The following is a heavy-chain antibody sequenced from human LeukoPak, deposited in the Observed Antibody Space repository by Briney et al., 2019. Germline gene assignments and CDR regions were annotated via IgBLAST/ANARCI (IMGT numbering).Heavy chain of an antibody. D-gene: IGHD6-19*01. V-gene: IGHV3-7*03. CDR3: ARDWQYSSGWYDGYYFDY. J-gene: IGHJ4*02. CDR2: IKQDGSEK. CDR1: GFTFSSYW. Sequence: PGGSLRLSCAASGFTFSSYWMSWVRQAPGKGLEWVANIKQDGSEKYYVDSVKGRFTISGDNAKNSLYLQMNSLRAEDTAVYYCARDWQYSSGWYDGYYFDYWGQGTLVTVSS.